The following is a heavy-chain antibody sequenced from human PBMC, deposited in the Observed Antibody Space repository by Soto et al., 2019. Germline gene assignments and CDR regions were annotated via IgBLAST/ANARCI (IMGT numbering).Heavy chain of an antibody. Sequence: ASVKVSCKASGYTFTGNYMHWVRQAPGQGLEWMGRINPNSGGTNYAQKFQGWVTMTRDTSISTAYMELSRLRSDDTAVYYCARSPPSSGYSPAFDYWGQGTLVTVSS. CDR3: ARSPPSSGYSPAFDY. V-gene: IGHV1-2*04. CDR1: GYTFTGNY. CDR2: INPNSGGT. J-gene: IGHJ4*02. D-gene: IGHD3-22*01.